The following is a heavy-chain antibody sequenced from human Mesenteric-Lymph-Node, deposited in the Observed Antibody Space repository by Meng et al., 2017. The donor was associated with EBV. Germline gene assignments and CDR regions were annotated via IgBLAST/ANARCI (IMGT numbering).Heavy chain of an antibody. Sequence: QGKVAQAGGGVKKTGAAVTVSCKTPGGIFNSYGMSWVRQAPGHGLEWMGGIMPIFGTINYAQRFQGRVTITADESTSTAHMELSSLRSEDTATYFCARRLVSTGPLSHWGQGTLVTVSS. V-gene: IGHV1-69*01. J-gene: IGHJ4*02. CDR2: IMPIFGTI. D-gene: IGHD2-8*02. CDR1: GGIFNSYG. CDR3: ARRLVSTGPLSH.